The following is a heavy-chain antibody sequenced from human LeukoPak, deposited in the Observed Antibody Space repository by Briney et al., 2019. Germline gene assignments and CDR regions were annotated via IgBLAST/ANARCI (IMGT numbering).Heavy chain of an antibody. CDR3: ARTSQPYGSSWLFDY. V-gene: IGHV4-59*01. CDR1: GGSISSYY. D-gene: IGHD6-13*01. CDR2: IYLSGST. J-gene: IGHJ4*02. Sequence: SETLSLTCIVSGGSISSYYWSWIRPRLGVGLGRIGYIYLSGSTNYNPSLKSRVTISVDTSRNQFSLQLSSVTAADTAVYYCARTSQPYGSSWLFDYWGQGTLVTVSS.